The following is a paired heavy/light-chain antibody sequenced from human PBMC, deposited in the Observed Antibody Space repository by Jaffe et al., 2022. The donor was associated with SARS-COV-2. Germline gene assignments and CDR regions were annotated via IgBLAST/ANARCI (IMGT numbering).Heavy chain of an antibody. V-gene: IGHV3-23*01. J-gene: IGHJ3*02. Sequence: EVQMLESGGDLVQPGGSLRLSCAASGFTFASYGMTWVRQAPGKGLEWVSAISGSGSSTYFADPVKGRFSISRDNSKSILYLQMNSLRAEDTAVYYCARSFRVFGDYFAFDIWGHGTMVTVSS. CDR1: GFTFASYG. CDR3: ARSFRVFGDYFAFDI. D-gene: IGHD3-22*01. CDR2: ISGSGSST.
Light chain of an antibody. CDR3: QHRSSWPLT. CDR2: DAF. V-gene: IGKV3-11*01. J-gene: IGKJ4*01. Sequence: EIVLTQSPATLSLSPGERATLSCRASQSVNNYLAWYQQKPGQAPRLLIYDAFNRASGIPARFSGSGSGTDFTLTISSLAPEDFAVYYCQHRSSWPLTFGGGTKVEIK. CDR1: QSVNNY.